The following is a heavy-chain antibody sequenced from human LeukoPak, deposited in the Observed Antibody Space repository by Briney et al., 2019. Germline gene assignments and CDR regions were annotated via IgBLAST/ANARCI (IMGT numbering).Heavy chain of an antibody. CDR2: IKQDVSEK. J-gene: IGHJ4*02. CDR1: GFIFSSYW. Sequence: GGSLRLSCAASGFIFSSYWMSWVRQAPGRGLEWVANIKQDVSEKYYVDSVKGRFTISRDNAKSSLYLQMNSLRAEDTAVYYCARGFGSPQDYWGRGTLVTVSS. CDR3: ARGFGSPQDY. V-gene: IGHV3-7*05. D-gene: IGHD1-26*01.